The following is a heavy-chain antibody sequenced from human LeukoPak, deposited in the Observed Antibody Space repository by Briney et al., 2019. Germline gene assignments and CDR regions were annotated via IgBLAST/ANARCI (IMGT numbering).Heavy chain of an antibody. CDR1: GYSFTSYY. J-gene: IGHJ3*02. CDR3: ARNIWFGESADAFDI. Sequence: ASVKVSCKASGYSFTSYYMHWVRQAPGQGLEWMGIINPSGDSTSYAQKFQGRVTMTRDMSTSTDYMELSRLTSDDTAVYYCARNIWFGESADAFDIWGQGTMVTVSS. CDR2: INPSGDST. V-gene: IGHV1-46*01. D-gene: IGHD3-10*01.